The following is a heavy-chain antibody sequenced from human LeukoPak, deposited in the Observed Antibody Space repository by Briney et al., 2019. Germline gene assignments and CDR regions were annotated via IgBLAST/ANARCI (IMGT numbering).Heavy chain of an antibody. V-gene: IGHV4-4*07. CDR3: ARESGYYYDTSGYTFDY. D-gene: IGHD3-22*01. Sequence: SETLSLTCTVAGGSSNNYYWSWIRQSAGKGLEWIGRIYTSGSTNYNPSFKSRVSMSVDTSKNQFSLRLRSVTAADTAVYYCARESGYYYDTSGYTFDYWGQGILVTVSS. CDR1: GGSSNNYY. J-gene: IGHJ4*02. CDR2: IYTSGST.